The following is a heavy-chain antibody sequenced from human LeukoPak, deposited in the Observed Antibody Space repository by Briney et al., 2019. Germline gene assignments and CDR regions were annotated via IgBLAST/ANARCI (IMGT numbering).Heavy chain of an antibody. CDR1: GFTFSSYG. J-gene: IGHJ5*02. V-gene: IGHV3-30*18. CDR3: ANTPPYYGDILTGPPAFDP. Sequence: GRSLRLSCAASGFTFSSYGMHWVRQAPSKGLEWVAVISYDGSNKYYADSVKGRFTISRDNSKNTLYLQMNSLRAEDTAVYYCANTPPYYGDILTGPPAFDPWGQGTLVTVSS. D-gene: IGHD3-9*01. CDR2: ISYDGSNK.